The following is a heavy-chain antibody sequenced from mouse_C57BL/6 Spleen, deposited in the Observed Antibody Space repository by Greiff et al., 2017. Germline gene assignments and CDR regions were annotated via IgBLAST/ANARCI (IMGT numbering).Heavy chain of an antibody. CDR3: ARGEGLRHYFDY. J-gene: IGHJ2*01. CDR2: INPNNGGT. CDR1: GYTFTDYN. V-gene: IGHV1-22*01. Sequence: EVQLQQSGPELVKPGASVKMSCKASGYTFTDYNMHWVKQSHGKSLEWIGYINPNNGGTSYNQKFKGKATLTVNKSSSTAYMELRSLTSEDSAVYYCARGEGLRHYFDYWGQGTTLTVSS. D-gene: IGHD2-4*01.